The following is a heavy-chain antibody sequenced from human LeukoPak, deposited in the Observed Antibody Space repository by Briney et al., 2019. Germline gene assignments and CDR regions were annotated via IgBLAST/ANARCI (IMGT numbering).Heavy chain of an antibody. CDR1: GGSISSSSYY. CDR2: IYYSGST. CDR3: ARVEWLLFYYYMDV. V-gene: IGHV4-39*01. J-gene: IGHJ6*03. Sequence: SETLSLTCTVSGGSISSSSYYWGWIRQPPGKGLEWIGSIYYSGSTYYNPSLKSRVTISVDTSKNQFSLKLSSVTAADTAVYYCARVEWLLFYYYMDVWGKGTTVTVSS. D-gene: IGHD3-3*01.